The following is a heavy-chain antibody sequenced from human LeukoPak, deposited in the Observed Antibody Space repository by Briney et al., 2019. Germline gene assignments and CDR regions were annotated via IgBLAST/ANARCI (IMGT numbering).Heavy chain of an antibody. CDR3: ARGSYYDSSGYYHNFDY. D-gene: IGHD3-22*01. CDR1: GGTFSSYA. CDR2: IIPIFGTA. V-gene: IGHV1-69*05. Sequence: SVKVSCKASGGTFSSYAISWVRQAPGQGLEWMGGIIPIFGTANYAQKFQGRVTITTDESTSTAYMELSSLRSEDTAVYYCARGSYYDSSGYYHNFDYWGQGTLVTVS. J-gene: IGHJ4*02.